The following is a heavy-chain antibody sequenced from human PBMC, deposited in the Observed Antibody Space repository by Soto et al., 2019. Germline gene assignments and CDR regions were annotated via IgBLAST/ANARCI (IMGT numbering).Heavy chain of an antibody. CDR1: GGSFSGYY. J-gene: IGHJ6*03. V-gene: IGHV4-34*01. CDR3: ARTYYDFWSGYSHYMDV. CDR2: INHSGST. D-gene: IGHD3-3*01. Sequence: PAETLSLTCAVYGGSFSGYYWSWIRQPPGKGLEWIGEINHSGSTTYNPSLKSRVTISVDTSKNQFSLKLSSVTAADTAVYYCARTYYDFWSGYSHYMDVWGKGTTVT.